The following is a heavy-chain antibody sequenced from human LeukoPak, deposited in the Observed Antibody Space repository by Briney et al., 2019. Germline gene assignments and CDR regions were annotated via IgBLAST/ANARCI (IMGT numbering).Heavy chain of an antibody. CDR1: GLTFSSHW. Sequence: GGSLRLSCAASGLTFSSHWMHWVRQAPGKGLVWVSRITNDGSSTTYADSVKGRFTISRDNAKNMLYLQVNSLRVEDTAVFYCARDQYDTWSRRGNFDSWGQGTLVIVSS. J-gene: IGHJ4*02. V-gene: IGHV3-74*01. CDR2: ITNDGSST. D-gene: IGHD3-3*01. CDR3: ARDQYDTWSRRGNFDS.